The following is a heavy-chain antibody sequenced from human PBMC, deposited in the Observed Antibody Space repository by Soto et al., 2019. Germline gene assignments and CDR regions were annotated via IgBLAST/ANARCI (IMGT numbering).Heavy chain of an antibody. CDR2: INPSGGTT. V-gene: IGHV1-46*01. CDR3: ARADKGGSY. D-gene: IGHD1-26*01. CDR1: GYSFTTCY. Sequence: QVQLVQSGVEVKKPGASVKVSCKASGYSFTTCYMHWVRQAPGQGLEWMGIINPSGGTTNYAQKFQDRVTMTRDTSTSTVYMELSSLRSEDTAVYYCARADKGGSYWGQGTLVTVSS. J-gene: IGHJ4*02.